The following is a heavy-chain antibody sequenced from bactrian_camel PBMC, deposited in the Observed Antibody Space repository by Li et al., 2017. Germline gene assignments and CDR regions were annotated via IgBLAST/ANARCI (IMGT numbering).Heavy chain of an antibody. D-gene: IGHD2*01. CDR3: AKGMTSCSAGYCHEYSF. CDR1: GLTSDEAD. CDR2: VSRDGST. J-gene: IGHJ4*01. Sequence: LVESGGGSVRAGGSLRLSCTASGLTSDEADMGWYRQGPGNPCELVSYVSRDGSTYYADSVKGRFTISQDEAANTLYLQLNSLKTEDTAMYYCAKGMTSCSAGYCHEYSFWGQGTQVTVS. V-gene: IGHV3S55*01.